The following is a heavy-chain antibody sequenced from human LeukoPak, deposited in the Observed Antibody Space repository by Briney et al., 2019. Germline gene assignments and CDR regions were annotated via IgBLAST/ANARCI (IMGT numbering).Heavy chain of an antibody. Sequence: AGGSLRLSCAASGFNFGIYWMHWVRHAPGKGLVWVSRINSDGSSAIYADSVKGRFTFSRDNAKNMLYLQMDSLRAEDTAVYYCARAGGYYYYYMDVWGKGTRVTVSS. J-gene: IGHJ6*03. D-gene: IGHD2-15*01. CDR2: INSDGSSA. CDR1: GFNFGIYW. CDR3: ARAGGYYYYYMDV. V-gene: IGHV3-74*01.